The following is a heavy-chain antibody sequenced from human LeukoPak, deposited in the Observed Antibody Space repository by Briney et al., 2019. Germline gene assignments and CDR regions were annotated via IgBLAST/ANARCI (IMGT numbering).Heavy chain of an antibody. V-gene: IGHV3-64*01. CDR3: ARDLGRAGTTEWYYFDS. J-gene: IGHJ4*02. Sequence: PGGSLRLSCAASGFTFSSFAMHWVRQAPGKGLEYVSSINTKGNRPFYANSVKGRFTVSRDNSKNMVYLQMGSLRAEDMAVYYCARDLGRAGTTEWYYFDSWGQGTLVTVSS. CDR1: GFTFSSFA. CDR2: INTKGNRP. D-gene: IGHD3-3*01.